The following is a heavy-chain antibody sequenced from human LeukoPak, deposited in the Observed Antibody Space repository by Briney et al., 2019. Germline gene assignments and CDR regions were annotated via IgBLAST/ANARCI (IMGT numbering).Heavy chain of an antibody. J-gene: IGHJ4*02. V-gene: IGHV4-39*01. CDR1: GGSISSSRYY. CDR3: ARQGELGFGDYFAD. Sequence: SSETLSLTCTVSGGSISSSRYYWGWLRQPPGKGLEWIGSVSYTGTTYYNPSLKSRVTISVDTSKNQFSLKLTSLTAADMAVFYCARQGELGFGDYFADWGQGTLVTV. D-gene: IGHD3-10*01. CDR2: VSYTGTT.